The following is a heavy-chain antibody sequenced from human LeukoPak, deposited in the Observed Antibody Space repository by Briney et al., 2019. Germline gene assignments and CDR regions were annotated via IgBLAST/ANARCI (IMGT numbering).Heavy chain of an antibody. J-gene: IGHJ6*03. Sequence: AGGSLRLSCAASGFTFSSYDMTWVRQAPGRGLEWVSSIRPSGDNTYYGDSVKGRFTISRDNSKNTLYLQMNSLRTEDMALYYCARGKNLDWDFYYYYMDVWGKGTTVTISS. CDR1: GFTFSSYD. CDR3: ARGKNLDWDFYYYYMDV. D-gene: IGHD3-9*01. CDR2: IRPSGDNT. V-gene: IGHV3-23*01.